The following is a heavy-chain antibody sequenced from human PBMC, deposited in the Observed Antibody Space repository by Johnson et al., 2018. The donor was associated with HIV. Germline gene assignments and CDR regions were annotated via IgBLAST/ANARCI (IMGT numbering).Heavy chain of an antibody. V-gene: IGHV3-11*01. CDR3: ARQWADAFDI. CDR2: ISSSGSTI. CDR1: GFTVSSNY. J-gene: IGHJ3*02. D-gene: IGHD1-26*01. Sequence: QVQLVESGGGVFQPGRSLRLSCAASGFTVSSNYMSWVRQAPGKGLEWVSYISSSGSTIYYADSVKGRFTISRDNAKNSLYLQMNSLRAEDTAVYYCARQWADAFDIWGQGTMVTVSS.